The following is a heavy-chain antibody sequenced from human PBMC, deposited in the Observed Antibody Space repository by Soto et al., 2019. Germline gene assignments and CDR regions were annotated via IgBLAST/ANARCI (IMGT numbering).Heavy chain of an antibody. D-gene: IGHD6-6*01. CDR2: TYYRSKWYN. CDR3: ARVSIAARPDWYFDL. Sequence: SQTLSLTCAMSGDSVSSNSAAWNWIRQSLSRGLEWLGRTYYRSKWYNDYAVSVKSRITINPDTSKNQFSLQLNSVTPEDTAVYYCARVSIAARPDWYFDLWGRGTLVTVSS. V-gene: IGHV6-1*01. CDR1: GDSVSSNSAA. J-gene: IGHJ2*01.